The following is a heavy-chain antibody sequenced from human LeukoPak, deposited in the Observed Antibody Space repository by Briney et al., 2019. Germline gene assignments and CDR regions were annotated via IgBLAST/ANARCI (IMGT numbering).Heavy chain of an antibody. CDR3: ARDPMGIQYYDFWSGYPNY. Sequence: SVKVSCKASGGTFSSYAISWVRQAPGQGLEWMGGIIPIFGTANYAQKFQGRVTITADESTSTAYMELSSLRSEDTAVYYCARDPMGIQYYDFWSGYPNYWGQGTLVTVSS. CDR1: GGTFSSYA. CDR2: IIPIFGTA. J-gene: IGHJ4*02. V-gene: IGHV1-69*13. D-gene: IGHD3-3*01.